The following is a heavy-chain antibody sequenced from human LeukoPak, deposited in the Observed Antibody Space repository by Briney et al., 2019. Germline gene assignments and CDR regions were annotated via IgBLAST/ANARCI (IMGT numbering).Heavy chain of an antibody. CDR3: ARLLDYDGSGAPDIFDI. Sequence: PSETLSLTCSVSGGSISSNYWTWVRQSPGKGLEYIGHVSYTGRTRYNPSLQRRLTISLDTSNNHFSLQLTSVSAADTAVYYCARLLDYDGSGAPDIFDIWGQGTMVTVSS. V-gene: IGHV4-59*01. J-gene: IGHJ3*02. CDR2: VSYTGRT. CDR1: GGSISSNY. D-gene: IGHD3-22*01.